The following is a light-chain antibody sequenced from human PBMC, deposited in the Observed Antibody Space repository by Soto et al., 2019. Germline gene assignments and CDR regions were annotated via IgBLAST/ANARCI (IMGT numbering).Light chain of an antibody. J-gene: IGKJ2*01. CDR3: QHYGSSLYT. CDR1: QSVSSSY. CDR2: DAS. V-gene: IGKV3-20*01. Sequence: EIVLTQFPGTLSLSPGERATLSCRASQSVSSSYLAWYQQKPGQPPRLFIYDASSRATGIPDRFSGSGSGTDFTLTISRLEPEDFAVYYCQHYGSSLYTFGQGTKLEIK.